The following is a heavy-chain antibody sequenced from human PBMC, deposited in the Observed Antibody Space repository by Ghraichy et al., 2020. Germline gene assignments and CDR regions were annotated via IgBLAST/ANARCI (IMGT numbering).Heavy chain of an antibody. CDR3: SGSRSSSGYRRLSY. CDR2: MNPNSGNT. CDR1: GYTFTTYD. D-gene: IGHD3-22*01. V-gene: IGHV1-8*01. Sequence: SVKVSCKASGYTFTTYDINWVRQATGQGLEWMGWMNPNSGNTDYAQKFQGRVIMTRNTSISTAYMELSSLRSEDTAVYYCSGSRSSSGYRRLSYWGQGTLGTVSS. J-gene: IGHJ4*02.